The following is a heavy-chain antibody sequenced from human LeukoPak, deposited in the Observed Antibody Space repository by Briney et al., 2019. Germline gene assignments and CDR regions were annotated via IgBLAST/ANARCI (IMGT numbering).Heavy chain of an antibody. CDR1: GGSISSSSYY. J-gene: IGHJ4*02. Sequence: SETLSLTCTVSGGSISSSSYYWGWIRQPPGKGLEWIGSIYYRGSTYYNPSLKSRVTISVDTSKNQFSLKLSSVTAADTAVYYCARQRYSSRWQHFWGQGTLVTVSS. V-gene: IGHV4-39*01. D-gene: IGHD6-13*01. CDR2: IYYRGST. CDR3: ARQRYSSRWQHF.